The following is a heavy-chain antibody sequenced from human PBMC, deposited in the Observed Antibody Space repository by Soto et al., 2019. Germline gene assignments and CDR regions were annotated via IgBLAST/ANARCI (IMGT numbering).Heavy chain of an antibody. CDR3: ARDTSLAAPDAFDI. V-gene: IGHV1-18*01. CDR1: GYTFTSYG. D-gene: IGHD6-6*01. J-gene: IGHJ3*02. CDR2: ISAYNGNT. Sequence: SVKVSCKASGYTFTSYGISWVRQAPGQGLEWMGWISAYNGNTNYAQKLQGRVTMTTDTSTSTAYMELRSLRSDDTAVYYCARDTSLAAPDAFDIWGQGTMVTVSS.